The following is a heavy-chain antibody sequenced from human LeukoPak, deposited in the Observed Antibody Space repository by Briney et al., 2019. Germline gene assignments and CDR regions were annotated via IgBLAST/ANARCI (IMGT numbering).Heavy chain of an antibody. CDR2: INHSGST. D-gene: IGHD3-9*01. CDR3: ARGINDILTGSATFDY. CDR1: GGSFSGYY. Sequence: SETLSLTCAVYGGSFSGYYWSWIRQPPGKGLEWIGEINHSGSTNYNPSLKSRVTISVDTSKNQFSLKLSSVTAADTAVYYCARGINDILTGSATFDYWGQGTLVTVSS. V-gene: IGHV4-34*01. J-gene: IGHJ4*02.